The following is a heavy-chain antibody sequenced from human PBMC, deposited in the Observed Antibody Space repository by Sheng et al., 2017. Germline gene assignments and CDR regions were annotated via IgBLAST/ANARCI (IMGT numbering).Heavy chain of an antibody. J-gene: IGHJ6*03. Sequence: QVQLVESGGGVVQPGRSLRLSCAASGFTFSSYAMHWVRQAPGKGLEWVAVISYDGSNKYYADSVKGRFTISRDNSKNTLYLQMNSLRAEDTAVYYCARDSVVCTSCYDYYYYYMDVWGQGTTVTVSS. CDR3: ARDSVVCTSCYDYYYYYMDV. CDR1: GFTFSSYA. V-gene: IGHV3-30*04. D-gene: IGHD2-2*01. CDR2: ISYDGSNK.